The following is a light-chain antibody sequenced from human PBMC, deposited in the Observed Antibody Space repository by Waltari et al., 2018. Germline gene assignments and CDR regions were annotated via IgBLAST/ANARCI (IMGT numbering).Light chain of an antibody. V-gene: IGKV3-20*01. J-gene: IGKJ1*01. CDR3: QHYLRLPVT. CDR2: GAS. Sequence: VLTQSPGTLSLSPGARATLACRTSQSVTRALAWYQQKPGQAPRLLIYGASNRATGIPDRFSGSGSGTDFSLTISSLEPEDFAVYYCQHYLRLPVTFGQGTKVEVK. CDR1: QSVTRA.